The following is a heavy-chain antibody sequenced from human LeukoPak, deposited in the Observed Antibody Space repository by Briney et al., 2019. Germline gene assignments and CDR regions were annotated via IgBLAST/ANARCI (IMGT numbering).Heavy chain of an antibody. CDR1: GGSFSGYY. D-gene: IGHD3-3*01. CDR2: INHSGST. J-gene: IGHJ4*02. CDR3: ARGFINFWSGYHDY. Sequence: SETLSLTCAVYGGSFSGYYWSWIRQPPGKGLEWIGEINHSGSTNYNPSLKSRVTISVDTSKNQFSLKLSSVTAADMAVYYCARGFINFWSGYHDYWGQGTLVTVSS. V-gene: IGHV4-34*01.